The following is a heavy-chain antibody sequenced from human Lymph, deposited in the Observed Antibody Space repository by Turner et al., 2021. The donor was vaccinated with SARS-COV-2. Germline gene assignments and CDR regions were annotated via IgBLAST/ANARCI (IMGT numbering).Heavy chain of an antibody. CDR2: FDPGDGET. Sequence: QVQLVQSGAEVKKPGASVKVSCKVSGYTLTELSIHWVRQAPGKGREWMGGFDPGDGETIYAKKFQGRVTMTEDTSTDTAYMELSSLRSEDTAVYYCATLKSNWKILTGRYYFDFWGQGTLVTVSS. J-gene: IGHJ4*02. CDR3: ATLKSNWKILTGRYYFDF. D-gene: IGHD1-1*01. V-gene: IGHV1-24*01. CDR1: GYTLTELS.